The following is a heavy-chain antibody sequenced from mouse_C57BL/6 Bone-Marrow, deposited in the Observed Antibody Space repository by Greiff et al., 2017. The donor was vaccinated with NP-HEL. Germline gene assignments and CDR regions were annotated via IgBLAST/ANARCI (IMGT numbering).Heavy chain of an antibody. CDR1: GYTFTSYW. CDR2: IDPSDSYT. J-gene: IGHJ1*03. CDR3: ASRDWYFDV. V-gene: IGHV1-50*01. Sequence: VQLQQPGAELVKPGASVKLSCKASGYTFTSYWMQWVKQRPGQGLEWIGEIDPSDSYTNYNQKFKGKATLTVDTSSSTAYMQLSSLTSEDSAVYYCASRDWYFDVWGTGTTVTVSS.